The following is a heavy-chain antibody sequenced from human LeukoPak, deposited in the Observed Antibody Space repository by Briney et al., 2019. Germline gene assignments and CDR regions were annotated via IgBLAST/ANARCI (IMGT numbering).Heavy chain of an antibody. V-gene: IGHV4-39*01. CDR1: GGSIRSSTYY. D-gene: IGHD2-15*01. Sequence: SETLSLTCTVSGGSIRSSTYYWGWIRQPPGKGLEWIGSIYSSGSTYYNPPLKSPVTVSVDTSKNQFSLNLSSVTAADTAVYYCARSSSGGSCFDSWSQGTLVTVSS. CDR2: IYSSGST. J-gene: IGHJ4*02. CDR3: ARSSSGGSCFDS.